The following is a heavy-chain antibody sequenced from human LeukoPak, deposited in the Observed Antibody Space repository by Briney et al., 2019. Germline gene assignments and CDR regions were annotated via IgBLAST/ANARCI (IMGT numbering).Heavy chain of an antibody. D-gene: IGHD6-13*01. CDR1: GFTVSSIY. CDR3: ARASTIGAAGLFDF. CDR2: IYSGGTT. V-gene: IGHV3-53*01. Sequence: PGGSLRLSCAAPGFTVSSIYMNWVRQAPGKGLEWVPVIYSGGTTYYADSVKGRFTISRDNSKNTLYLQMNRLRVEDTAVYFCARASTIGAAGLFDFWGQGTLVTVSS. J-gene: IGHJ4*02.